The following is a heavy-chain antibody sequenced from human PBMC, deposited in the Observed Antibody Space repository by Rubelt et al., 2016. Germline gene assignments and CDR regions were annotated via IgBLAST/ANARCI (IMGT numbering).Heavy chain of an antibody. Sequence: QVQLQESGPGLVKPSGTLSLTCAVSGGSISSSNWWSWVRQPPGKGLEWIGEINHSGSTNYNPSLKCRVTISVDTSKNQFSLKLSSVTAADTAVYYCARRRSGSYYRPSNFDYWGQGTLVTVSS. D-gene: IGHD1-26*01. J-gene: IGHJ4*02. CDR3: ARRRSGSYYRPSNFDY. V-gene: IGHV4-4*02. CDR2: INHSGST. CDR1: GGSISSSNW.